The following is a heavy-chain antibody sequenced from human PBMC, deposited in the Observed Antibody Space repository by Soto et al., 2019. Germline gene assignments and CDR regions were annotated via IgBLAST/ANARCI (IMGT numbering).Heavy chain of an antibody. CDR2: IYYNGHA. Sequence: SETLSLTCAVYGYSISSSSYYWGWIRQPPGKGLEWIANIYYNGHAYYNPSLRSRVNLSVDTSKNQFSLKLSSVTAPDTAVYFCAAAVVRGWFDPWGQGTLVTVSS. CDR3: AAAVVRGWFDP. CDR1: GYSISSSSYY. D-gene: IGHD6-19*01. J-gene: IGHJ5*02. V-gene: IGHV4-39*01.